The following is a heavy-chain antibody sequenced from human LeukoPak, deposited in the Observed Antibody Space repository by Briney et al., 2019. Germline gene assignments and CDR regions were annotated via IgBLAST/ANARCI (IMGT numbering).Heavy chain of an antibody. J-gene: IGHJ5*02. D-gene: IGHD1-26*01. CDR2: INPNSGDT. Sequence: ASVKVSCKAFGYTFTGYYMHWVRQAPGQGLGWMGRINPNSGDTNYAQKFQGSVTLTRDTSINTAYMELSRLRSDDTAVYYCAKLGIGSTTRAWFDPWGQGTLVTVSS. CDR3: AKLGIGSTTRAWFDP. CDR1: GYTFTGYY. V-gene: IGHV1-2*06.